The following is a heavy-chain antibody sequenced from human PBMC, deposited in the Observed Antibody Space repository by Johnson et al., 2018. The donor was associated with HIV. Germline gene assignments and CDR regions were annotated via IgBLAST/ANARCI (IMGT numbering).Heavy chain of an antibody. Sequence: VQLVESGGGLVQPGGSLRLSCAASGFTFSNSAMSWVRQAPGKGLEWVSGIGGSGGSTHYADSVKGRFTISRDNAKNSLYLQMNSLRVEDTALYYCAKRDYYDRSGTRGAFDIWGQGTMVTVSS. D-gene: IGHD3-22*01. CDR3: AKRDYYDRSGTRGAFDI. CDR2: IGGSGGST. CDR1: GFTFSNSA. J-gene: IGHJ3*02. V-gene: IGHV3-23*04.